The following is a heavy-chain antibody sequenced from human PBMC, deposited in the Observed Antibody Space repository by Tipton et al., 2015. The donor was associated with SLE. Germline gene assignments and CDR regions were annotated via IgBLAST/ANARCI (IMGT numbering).Heavy chain of an antibody. V-gene: IGHV3-33*01. Sequence: SLRLSCAASGFTFSSYGMHWVRQAPGKGLEWVAVIWYDGSNKYYADSVKGRFTISRDNAKNSLYLQMNSLRAEDTAVYYCARNPPSGDSPYWYFDLWGRGTLVTVSS. CDR3: ARNPPSGDSPYWYFDL. D-gene: IGHD4-17*01. J-gene: IGHJ2*01. CDR2: IWYDGSNK. CDR1: GFTFSSYG.